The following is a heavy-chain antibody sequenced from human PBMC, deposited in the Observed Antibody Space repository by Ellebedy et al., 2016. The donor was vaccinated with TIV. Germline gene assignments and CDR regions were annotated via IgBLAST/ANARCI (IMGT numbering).Heavy chain of an antibody. J-gene: IGHJ4*02. CDR3: ARVRGGMVRFDY. Sequence: MPSETLSLTCAVYGGSFSGYYWSWIRQPPGKGLEWIGEINHSGSTNYNPSLQSRGTISVDTSKNQFSLKLSSVTAADTAVYYCARVRGGMVRFDYWGQGTLVPVSS. V-gene: IGHV4-34*01. D-gene: IGHD3-16*01. CDR2: INHSGST. CDR1: GGSFSGYY.